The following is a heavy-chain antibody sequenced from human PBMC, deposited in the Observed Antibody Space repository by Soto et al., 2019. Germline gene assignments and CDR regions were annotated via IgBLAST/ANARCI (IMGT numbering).Heavy chain of an antibody. D-gene: IGHD6-6*01. J-gene: IGHJ5*02. CDR3: ARQRLVASWFDP. CDR2: IYTSGRT. V-gene: IGHV4-4*07. Sequence: ETLSLTCTVSGGSISSYYWSWIRQPAGKGLEWIGRIYTSGRTNYNPSLKSRVTMSVDTSKNQFSLKLSSVTAADTAVYYCARQRLVASWFDPWGQGTLVTVSS. CDR1: GGSISSYY.